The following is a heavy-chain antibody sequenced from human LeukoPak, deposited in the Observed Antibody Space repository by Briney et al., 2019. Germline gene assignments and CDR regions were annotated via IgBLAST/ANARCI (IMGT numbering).Heavy chain of an antibody. CDR2: IYHSGST. J-gene: IGHJ3*02. CDR1: GGSISSSNW. CDR3: ARGSPDLYCTNGVCHPALFYAFDI. Sequence: SGTLSLTCAVSGGSISSSNWWSWVRQPPGKGLEWIGEIYHSGSTNYNPSLKSRVTISVDTSKNQFSLKLSSVTAADTAVYYRARGSPDLYCTNGVCHPALFYAFDIWGQGTMVTVSS. D-gene: IGHD2-8*01. V-gene: IGHV4-4*02.